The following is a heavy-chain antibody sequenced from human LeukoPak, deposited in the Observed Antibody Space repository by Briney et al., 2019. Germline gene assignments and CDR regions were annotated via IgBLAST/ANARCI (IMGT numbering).Heavy chain of an antibody. D-gene: IGHD5-18*01. CDR3: VRDRDTSMVHFDS. CDR2: IKEDGNEK. J-gene: IGHJ4*02. Sequence: GGSLRLSCAAPGFPFSTNLMSWVRQAPGKGLEWVALIKEDGNEKYYVGSVEGRFTISRDNAKNSLYLQMNSLRVEDTAVYYCVRDRDTSMVHFDSWGQGTLVTVSS. CDR1: GFPFSTNL. V-gene: IGHV3-7*01.